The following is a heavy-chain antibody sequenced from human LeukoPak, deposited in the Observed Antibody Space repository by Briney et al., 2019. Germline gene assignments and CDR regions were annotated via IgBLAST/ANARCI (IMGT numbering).Heavy chain of an antibody. CDR2: ISSSGGST. J-gene: IGHJ6*02. V-gene: IGHV3-23*01. Sequence: PGGSLRLSCAASGFTFSSHAMIWVRQAPGKGLEWISGISSSGGSTYYADSVRGQFTVSRDYSNNTLYLQMNSLRAEDTAVYYCAKSTGIYYYSGMDVWGRGTMVTVSS. CDR3: AKSTGIYYYSGMDV. D-gene: IGHD3-9*01. CDR1: GFTFSSHA.